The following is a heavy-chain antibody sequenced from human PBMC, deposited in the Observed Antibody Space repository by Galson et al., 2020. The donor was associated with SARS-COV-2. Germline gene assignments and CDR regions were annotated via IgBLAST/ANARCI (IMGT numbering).Heavy chain of an antibody. J-gene: IGHJ6*02. Sequence: SETLSLTCTVSGDSISSGGYYWSWIRQPPGKGLEWIGYIYYTGKTYYNPSLKSRVTMSADTSKNQFSLKLSSVTAADTAVYYCARDGITGYNGMDVWGPGTTVAVSS. CDR1: GDSISSGGYY. D-gene: IGHD2-2*02. CDR2: IYYTGKT. V-gene: IGHV4-31*03. CDR3: ARDGITGYNGMDV.